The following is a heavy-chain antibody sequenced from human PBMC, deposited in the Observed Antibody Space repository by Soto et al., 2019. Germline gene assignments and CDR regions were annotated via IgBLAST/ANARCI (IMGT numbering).Heavy chain of an antibody. D-gene: IGHD6-13*01. J-gene: IGHJ5*02. V-gene: IGHV3-21*01. CDR1: GCTFRSFT. CDR3: TRDASRDSSARGWFDP. CDR2: ISSNSAYI. Sequence: GVSLRLSCAASGCTFRSFTMNWVRQAPGNGLEWVSTISSNSAYIYYTDALRGRFTISRDNAKNSLHLQMNSLRAEDTAVYYCTRDASRDSSARGWFDPWGPGTLVTVSS.